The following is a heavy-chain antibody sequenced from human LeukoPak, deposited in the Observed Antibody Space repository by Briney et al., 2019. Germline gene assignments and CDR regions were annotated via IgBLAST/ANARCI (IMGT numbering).Heavy chain of an antibody. CDR3: ARARGIAAAGTLYNWFDP. CDR1: GYTFTGYY. Sequence: ASVKVSCKASGYTFTGYYMHWVRQAPGQGLEWMGWINPNSGGTNYAQKFQGRVTMTRDTSISTAYMELSRLRSDDTAVYYCARARGIAAAGTLYNWFDPWGQGTLVTVS. J-gene: IGHJ5*02. V-gene: IGHV1-2*02. CDR2: INPNSGGT. D-gene: IGHD6-13*01.